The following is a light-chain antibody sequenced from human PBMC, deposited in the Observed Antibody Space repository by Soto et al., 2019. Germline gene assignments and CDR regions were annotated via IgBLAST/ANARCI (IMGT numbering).Light chain of an antibody. Sequence: AIQRTQSPSSLYASMGDRVTITCRVSQAIRTALGWYQQKPGKVPKLLIYAASILQSGVPSRFSGSGSGTDFTLTISSLQPGDFATYYCLLDFRYFWAFGQGTKVDIK. CDR1: QAIRTA. CDR2: AAS. CDR3: LLDFRYFWA. J-gene: IGKJ1*01. V-gene: IGKV1-6*01.